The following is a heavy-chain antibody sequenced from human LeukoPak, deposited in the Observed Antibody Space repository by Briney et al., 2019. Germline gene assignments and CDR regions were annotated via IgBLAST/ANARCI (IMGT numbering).Heavy chain of an antibody. Sequence: SETLSLTCTVSGGSISSGSYYGSWIRQPAGKGLEWIGRIYTSGSTNYNPSLKSRVTISVDTSKNQFSLKLSSVTAADTAVYYCARVPSGWYNFDYWGQGTLVTVSS. CDR2: IYTSGST. J-gene: IGHJ4*02. V-gene: IGHV4-61*02. CDR1: GGSISSGSYY. D-gene: IGHD6-19*01. CDR3: ARVPSGWYNFDY.